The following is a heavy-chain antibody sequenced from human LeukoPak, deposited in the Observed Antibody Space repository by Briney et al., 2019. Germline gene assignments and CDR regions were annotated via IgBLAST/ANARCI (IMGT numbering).Heavy chain of an antibody. CDR3: ARDPYCSSTSCSTWPI. J-gene: IGHJ3*02. CDR2: IYYSGST. D-gene: IGHD2-2*01. Sequence: SETLPLTCTVSGGSISSGGYYWSWIRQHPGKGLEWIGYIYYSGSTYYNPSLKSRVTISVDTSKNQFSLKLSSVTAADTAVYYCARDPYCSSTSCSTWPIWGQGTMVTVSS. CDR1: GGSISSGGYY. V-gene: IGHV4-31*03.